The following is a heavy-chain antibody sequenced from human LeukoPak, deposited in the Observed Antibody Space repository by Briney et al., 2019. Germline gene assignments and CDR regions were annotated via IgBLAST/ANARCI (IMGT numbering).Heavy chain of an antibody. CDR3: AVEGVAATFDP. J-gene: IGHJ5*02. Sequence: PGGSLRLSCAASGFTFSSYGMHWVRQAPGKGLEWVSYISSSGSTIYYADSVKGRFTISRDNAKNSLYLQMNSLRAEDTAVYYCAVEGVAATFDPWGQGTLVTVSS. D-gene: IGHD2-15*01. CDR1: GFTFSSYG. CDR2: ISSSGSTI. V-gene: IGHV3-48*04.